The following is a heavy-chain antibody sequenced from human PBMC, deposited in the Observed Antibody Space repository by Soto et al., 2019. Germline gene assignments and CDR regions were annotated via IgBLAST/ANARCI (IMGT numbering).Heavy chain of an antibody. V-gene: IGHV3-33*01. CDR2: IRFDGSNE. D-gene: IGHD1-7*01. J-gene: IGHJ4*02. CDR1: GGIFHGYG. Sequence: GGSLRLSCAVPGGIFHGYGMHWVRQAPGKGLEWVAIIRFDGSNEEYADSVKGRFTISRDNSENTLYLQMNTLGAEDTAVYYCARDGIGGTVFRGYLDYWGRGTVVTGSS. CDR3: ARDGIGGTVFRGYLDY.